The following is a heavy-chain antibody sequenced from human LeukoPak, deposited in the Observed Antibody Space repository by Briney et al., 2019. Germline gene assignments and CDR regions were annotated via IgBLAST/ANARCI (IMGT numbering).Heavy chain of an antibody. V-gene: IGHV4-39*07. CDR2: INHSGST. CDR3: ARIPRTGDPHPYYFDY. D-gene: IGHD1-14*01. CDR1: GGSISSSSYY. Sequence: PSETLSLTCTVSGGSISSSSYYWGWIRQPPGKGLEWIGEINHSGSTNYNPSLKSRVTISIDTSKNQFSMKLSSVAAADTAMYYCARIPRTGDPHPYYFDYWGQGTLVTVSS. J-gene: IGHJ4*02.